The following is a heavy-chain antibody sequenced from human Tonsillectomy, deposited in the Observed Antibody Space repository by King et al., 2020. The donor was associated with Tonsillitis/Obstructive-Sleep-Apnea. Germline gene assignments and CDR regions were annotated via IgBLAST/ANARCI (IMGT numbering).Heavy chain of an antibody. V-gene: IGHV3-23*04. Sequence: VQLVESGGGLVQPGGSLRLSCAASGVTFSSYAMSWVRQAPGKGLEWVSGISGGGGSTPYAAAVKGRFTISRDNSKNTLYLQMNSLRAEDTAVYYCTKVDYDIILGAFDIWGQGTLLTVSS. CDR1: GVTFSSYA. CDR2: ISGGGGST. J-gene: IGHJ3*02. D-gene: IGHD3-22*01. CDR3: TKVDYDIILGAFDI.